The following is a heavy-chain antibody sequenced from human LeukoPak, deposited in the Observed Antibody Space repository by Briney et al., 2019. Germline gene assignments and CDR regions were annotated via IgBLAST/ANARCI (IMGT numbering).Heavy chain of an antibody. CDR1: GGSLSSSSDY. D-gene: IGHD3-9*01. CDR2: TYYSGST. CDR3: ATISRHFDF. V-gene: IGHV4-39*01. Sequence: PSETLSLTCTVSGGSLSSSSDYWGWIRQPPGKGLEWIGSTYYSGSTYYKPSLRSRITISADTSKNLFSLKLGSVTAADTAVYYCATISRHFDFWGQGMLVTVSS. J-gene: IGHJ4*02.